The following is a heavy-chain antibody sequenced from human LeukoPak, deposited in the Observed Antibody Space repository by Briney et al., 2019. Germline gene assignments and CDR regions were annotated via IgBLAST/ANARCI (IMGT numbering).Heavy chain of an antibody. Sequence: SETLSLTCTVSGGSISSYYWSWIRQPAGKGLEWIGRIYTSGSTNYNPSLQSRVTMSVDTSNNQFSLKLDSVTAADTAVYYCARVHTPLVGHAFDIWGQGTMVTVSS. V-gene: IGHV4-4*07. CDR3: ARVHTPLVGHAFDI. CDR1: GGSISSYY. CDR2: IYTSGST. J-gene: IGHJ3*02. D-gene: IGHD5-18*01.